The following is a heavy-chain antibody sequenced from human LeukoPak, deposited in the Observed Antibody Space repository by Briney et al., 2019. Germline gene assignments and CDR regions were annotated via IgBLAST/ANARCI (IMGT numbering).Heavy chain of an antibody. CDR3: ARPRGRGSGWGGWYFDL. D-gene: IGHD6-19*01. CDR1: GYTFTSYA. Sequence: GASVKVSCKASGYTFTSYAMHWVRQAPGQRLEWMGWINAGNGNTKYSQKFQGRVTITRDTSASTAYMELSSLRSEDTAVYYCARPRGRGSGWGGWYFDLWDRGTLVTVSS. J-gene: IGHJ2*01. CDR2: INAGNGNT. V-gene: IGHV1-3*01.